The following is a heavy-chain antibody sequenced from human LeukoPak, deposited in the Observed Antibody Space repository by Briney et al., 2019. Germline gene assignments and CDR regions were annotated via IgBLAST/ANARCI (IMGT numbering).Heavy chain of an antibody. J-gene: IGHJ4*02. V-gene: IGHV4-39*01. Sequence: ASETLSLTCTVPGGSISSSSYYWGWIRQPPGKGLEWIGSIYYSGSTYYNPSLKSRVTISVDTSKNQFSLKLSSVTAADTAVYYCARHRPPYYDFWSGYWIPTNFDYWGQGTLVTVSS. CDR3: ARHRPPYYDFWSGYWIPTNFDY. CDR2: IYYSGST. D-gene: IGHD3-3*01. CDR1: GGSISSSSYY.